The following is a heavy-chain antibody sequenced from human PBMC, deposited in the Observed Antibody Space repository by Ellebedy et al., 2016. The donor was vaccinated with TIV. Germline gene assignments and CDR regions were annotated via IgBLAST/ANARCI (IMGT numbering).Heavy chain of an antibody. J-gene: IGHJ4*02. CDR1: GFTFSNAW. D-gene: IGHD3-9*01. V-gene: IGHV3-15*01. CDR3: TTRGDILTGYYPDY. CDR2: IKSKTDGGTT. Sequence: GESLKISCAASGFTFSNAWMSWVRQAPGKGLEWVGRIKSKTDGGTTDYAAPMKGRFTISRDDSKNTLYLQMNSLKTEDTAVYYCTTRGDILTGYYPDYWGQGTLVTVSS.